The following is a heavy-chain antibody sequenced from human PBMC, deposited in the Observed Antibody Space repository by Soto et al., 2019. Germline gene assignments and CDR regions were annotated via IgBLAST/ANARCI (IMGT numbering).Heavy chain of an antibody. CDR1: GGSISSGGYS. CDR2: IYHSGST. D-gene: IGHD3-10*01. J-gene: IGHJ5*02. CDR3: ARGPMVRGVIRSWCDP. Sequence: QLQLQESGSGLVKPSQTLSLTCAVSGGSISSGGYSWSWIRQPPGKGLEWIGYIYHSGSTYYNPSLKSRVTISVDRSQNQFSLKLSPVTAADTAVYYFARGPMVRGVIRSWCDPWGQGTLVPVSS. V-gene: IGHV4-30-2*01.